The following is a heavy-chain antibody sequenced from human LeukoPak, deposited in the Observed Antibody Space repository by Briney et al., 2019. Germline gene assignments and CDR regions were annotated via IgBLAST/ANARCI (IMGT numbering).Heavy chain of an antibody. D-gene: IGHD2-2*02. CDR1: GGSISSYY. J-gene: IGHJ3*02. Sequence: SETLSLTCTVSGGSISSYYWSWIRQPAGKGLEWIGRIYTSGSTNYNPSLKSRVTMSVDTSKNQLSLKLSSVTAADTAVYYCARAVVPAAIGRGAFDIWGQGTMVTVPS. CDR2: IYTSGST. V-gene: IGHV4-4*07. CDR3: ARAVVPAAIGRGAFDI.